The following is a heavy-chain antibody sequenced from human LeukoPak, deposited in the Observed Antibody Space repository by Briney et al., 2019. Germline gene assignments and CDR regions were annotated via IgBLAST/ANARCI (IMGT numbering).Heavy chain of an antibody. CDR1: GGTFDRYA. J-gene: IGHJ6*03. Sequence: ASVKDSCKASGGTFDRYAISWVRQAPGQGLEWMGGIAPIFGTPNYAQNFQGRVTITTDESTSTAYMELSSLRSDDTAVYYCASHFRSNHYYFYYMDVWGTGTTVTVSS. CDR2: IAPIFGTP. CDR3: ASHFRSNHYYFYYMDV. V-gene: IGHV1-69*05. D-gene: IGHD3-16*02.